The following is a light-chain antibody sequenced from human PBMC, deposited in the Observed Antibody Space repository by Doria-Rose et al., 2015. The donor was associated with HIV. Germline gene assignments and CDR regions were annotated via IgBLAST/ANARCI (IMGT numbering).Light chain of an antibody. CDR1: QSFSSTY. CDR2: DGS. Sequence: TQSPGTLSLSPGERATISCRANQSFSSTYLAWYQQKPGQAPSLLIYDGSTRATGIPDRFSASGSGTDFTLTINRLEPEDFALYYCHQYGTSWTFGQGTKVEI. CDR3: HQYGTSWT. V-gene: IGKV3-20*01. J-gene: IGKJ1*01.